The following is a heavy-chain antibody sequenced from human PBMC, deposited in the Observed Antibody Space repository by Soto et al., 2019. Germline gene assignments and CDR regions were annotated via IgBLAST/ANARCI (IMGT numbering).Heavy chain of an antibody. Sequence: QVQLVESGGGVVQPGRSLRLSCAASGFTFSSYGMHWVRQAPGKGLEWVAVISCDGSNKYYADSVKGRFTISRDNSKTTLYLQMNRRAAEDTVVYYCAKGPLGGPVAYCCFDLWGRGTMVTVSS. CDR3: AKGPLGGPVAYCCFDL. CDR2: ISCDGSNK. J-gene: IGHJ2*01. D-gene: IGHD2-15*01. CDR1: GFTFSSYG. V-gene: IGHV3-30*18.